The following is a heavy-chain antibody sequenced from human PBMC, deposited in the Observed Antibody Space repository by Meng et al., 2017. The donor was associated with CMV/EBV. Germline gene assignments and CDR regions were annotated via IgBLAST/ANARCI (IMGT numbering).Heavy chain of an antibody. Sequence: GESLKISCAASGFTFSSYAMSWVRQAPGKGLEWVSAISGSGGSTYYADSVKGRFTISRDNSKNTLYLQMNSLRAEDTAVYYCAKGGTQLWAQFDYWGQGTLVTVSS. CDR3: AKGGTQLWAQFDY. J-gene: IGHJ4*02. V-gene: IGHV3-23*01. CDR1: GFTFSSYA. CDR2: ISGSGGST. D-gene: IGHD5-18*01.